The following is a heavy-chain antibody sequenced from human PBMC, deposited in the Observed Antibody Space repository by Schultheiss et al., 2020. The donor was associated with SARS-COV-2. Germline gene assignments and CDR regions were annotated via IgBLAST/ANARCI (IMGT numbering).Heavy chain of an antibody. V-gene: IGHV3-30*07. J-gene: IGHJ4*02. CDR1: GFNFSSYA. D-gene: IGHD2-8*01. CDR2: ISYDGSNK. Sequence: GGSLRLSCAASGFNFSSYAMHWVRQAPGKGLEWVAVISYDGSNKYYADSVKGRFTISRDNSKNTLYLQMNSLRAEDTAVYYCATLPEGVYAIHFDYWGQGTLVTVSS. CDR3: ATLPEGVYAIHFDY.